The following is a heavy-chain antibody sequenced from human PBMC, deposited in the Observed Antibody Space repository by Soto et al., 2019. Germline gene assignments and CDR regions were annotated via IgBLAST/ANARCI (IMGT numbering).Heavy chain of an antibody. Sequence: PSETLSFTCAVSGGSISSGGYSWSWIRQPPGKGLEWIGYIYHSGSTYYNPSLKSRVTISVDRSKNQFSLKLSSVTAADTAVYHCARVPDRWGQGTLVTVSS. CDR1: GGSISSGGYS. D-gene: IGHD2-2*01. V-gene: IGHV4-30-2*01. J-gene: IGHJ5*02. CDR3: ARVPDR. CDR2: IYHSGST.